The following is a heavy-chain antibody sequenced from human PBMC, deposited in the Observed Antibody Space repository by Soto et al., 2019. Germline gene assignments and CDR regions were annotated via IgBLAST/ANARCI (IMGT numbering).Heavy chain of an antibody. CDR1: GGSFSGYY. J-gene: IGHJ6*02. Sequence: SETLSLTCAVYGGSFSGYYWSWIRQPPGKGLEWIGEINHSGSTNYNPSLKSRVTISVDTSKNQFSLKLSSVTAADTAVYYCARPNGMDVWGQGTAVTVSS. CDR2: INHSGST. V-gene: IGHV4-34*01. CDR3: ARPNGMDV.